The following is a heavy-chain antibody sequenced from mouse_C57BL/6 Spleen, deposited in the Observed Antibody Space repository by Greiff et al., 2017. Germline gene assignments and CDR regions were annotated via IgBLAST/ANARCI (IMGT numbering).Heavy chain of an antibody. J-gene: IGHJ1*03. CDR1: GFSLSTSGMG. V-gene: IGHV8-12*01. CDR2: IYWDDDK. Sequence: QVTLKVSGPGILQSSQTLSLTCSFSGFSLSTSGMGVSWIRQPSGKGLEWLAHIYWDDDKRYNPSLKSRLTISKDTSRNQVFLKSTSVDTADTATYYCARRSFSTTVVAHWYFDVWGTGTTGTVTS. D-gene: IGHD1-1*01. CDR3: ARRSFSTTVVAHWYFDV.